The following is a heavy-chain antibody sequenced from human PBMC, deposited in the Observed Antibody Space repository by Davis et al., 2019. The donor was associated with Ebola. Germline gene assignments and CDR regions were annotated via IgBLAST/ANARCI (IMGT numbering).Heavy chain of an antibody. V-gene: IGHV4-38-2*02. Sequence: MPSETLSLTCTVSGYSISSGYYWGWIRQPPGKGLEWIGSIYHSGSTYYNPSLKSRVTISVDTSENQFSLKLSSVTAADTAVYYCAGRIAAAAFNYWGQGTLVTVSS. CDR2: IYHSGST. CDR1: GYSISSGYY. J-gene: IGHJ4*02. CDR3: AGRIAAAAFNY. D-gene: IGHD6-13*01.